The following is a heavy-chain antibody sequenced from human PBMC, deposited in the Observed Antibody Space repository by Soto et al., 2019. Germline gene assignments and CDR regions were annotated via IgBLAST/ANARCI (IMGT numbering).Heavy chain of an antibody. CDR3: ASADYYDSSGFYYDY. J-gene: IGHJ4*02. V-gene: IGHV1-46*01. Sequence: QVQLVQSGAEEKKPGASVEVSCKAPGYIFTNHYRHWVRQAPGQGLEWMGIINPSGGSTNYLQKFQGRVTMTRDTSTSIVYMELSSLRSEDTAVYFCASADYYDSSGFYYDYWGQGTLVTVSS. D-gene: IGHD3-22*01. CDR2: INPSGGST. CDR1: GYIFTNHY.